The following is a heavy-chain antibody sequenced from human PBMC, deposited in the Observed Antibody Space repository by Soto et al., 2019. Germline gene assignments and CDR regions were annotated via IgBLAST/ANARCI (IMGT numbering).Heavy chain of an antibody. CDR1: GGTFRNYA. Sequence: QVQLVQSGAEVKKPGSSVKVSCKASGGTFRNYAVSWVRQAPGQGLEWMGGIIPIFGTANYAQKFQGRVTITADESTSTAYVVLSSLRSDDTAVYYCAIDRGGYSYGYPWFDPWGQGTLVTVSS. CDR2: IIPIFGTA. D-gene: IGHD5-18*01. V-gene: IGHV1-69*12. J-gene: IGHJ5*02. CDR3: AIDRGGYSYGYPWFDP.